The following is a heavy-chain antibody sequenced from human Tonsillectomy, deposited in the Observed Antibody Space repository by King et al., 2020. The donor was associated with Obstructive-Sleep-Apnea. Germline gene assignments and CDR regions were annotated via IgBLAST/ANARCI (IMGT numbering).Heavy chain of an antibody. J-gene: IGHJ6*02. CDR1: GFTFSNYG. CDR2: ISYDGSNK. D-gene: IGHD6-13*01. CDR3: AKDMIAAAATGGMDV. Sequence: VQLVESGGGVVQPGRSLRLSCAASGFTFSNYGMHWVRQAPGKGLEWVAVISYDGSNKYYADSVKGRFTISRDNSKNTLYLQMNSLRPEDTAVYFCAKDMIAAAATGGMDVWGQGTTVTVSS. V-gene: IGHV3-30*18.